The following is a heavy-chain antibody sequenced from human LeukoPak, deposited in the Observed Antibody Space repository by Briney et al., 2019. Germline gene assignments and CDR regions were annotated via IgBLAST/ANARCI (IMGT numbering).Heavy chain of an antibody. CDR1: GGSFSGYY. V-gene: IGHV4-34*01. J-gene: IGHJ4*02. D-gene: IGHD2-2*01. CDR2: INHSGST. Sequence: SETLSLTCAVYGGSFSGYYWSWIRQPPGKGLEWIGEINHSGSTNYNPSLKSRVTISVDTSKNQFSLKLSSVTAADTAVYYCARRGRYCSSPSCYPPLGFDYWGQGTLVTVSS. CDR3: ARRGRYCSSPSCYPPLGFDY.